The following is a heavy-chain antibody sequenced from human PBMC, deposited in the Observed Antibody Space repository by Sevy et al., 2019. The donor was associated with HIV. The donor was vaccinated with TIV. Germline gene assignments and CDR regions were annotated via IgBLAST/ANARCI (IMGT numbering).Heavy chain of an antibody. V-gene: IGHV1-69*13. J-gene: IGHJ6*02. CDR2: IIPIFGTA. D-gene: IGHD3-22*01. CDR1: GGTFSSYA. Sequence: ASVKVSCKASGGTFSSYAISWVRQAPGQGLEWMGGIIPIFGTANYAQRFQGRVTITADESTSTAYMELSSPRSEDTAVYYCARDRYYDSSGMGGWSNYYYYGMDVWGQGTTVTVSS. CDR3: ARDRYYDSSGMGGWSNYYYYGMDV.